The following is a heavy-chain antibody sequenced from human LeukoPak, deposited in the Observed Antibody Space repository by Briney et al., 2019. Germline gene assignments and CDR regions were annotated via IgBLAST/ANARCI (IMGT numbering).Heavy chain of an antibody. V-gene: IGHV3-23*01. CDR2: ISVSCDNT. Sequence: GGSLRLSCAASGFTFSRYAMSWVRQGPGQGLEWVSAISVSCDNTYYADSVKGRFTVSRDNSKNTLYLQMNSLRAEDTALYYCARGGGMDVWGQGTTVAVSS. CDR3: ARGGGMDV. J-gene: IGHJ6*02. CDR1: GFTFSRYA.